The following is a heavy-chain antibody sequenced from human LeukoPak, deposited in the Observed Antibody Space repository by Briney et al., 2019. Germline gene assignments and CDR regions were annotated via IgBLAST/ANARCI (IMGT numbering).Heavy chain of an antibody. CDR3: ARDDGYCSGGSCYGVY. J-gene: IGHJ4*02. D-gene: IGHD2-15*01. Sequence: ASVKVSCKASGGTFSSYAISWVRQAPGQGLEWMGGIIPIFGTANYAQKFQGRVTITADESTSTAYMEPSSLRSEDTAVYYCARDDGYCSGGSCYGVYWGQGTLVTVSS. CDR2: IIPIFGTA. CDR1: GGTFSSYA. V-gene: IGHV1-69*01.